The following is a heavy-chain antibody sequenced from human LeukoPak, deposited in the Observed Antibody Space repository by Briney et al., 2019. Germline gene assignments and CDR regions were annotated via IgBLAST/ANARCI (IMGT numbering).Heavy chain of an antibody. CDR3: ASYVRNYFDY. D-gene: IGHD2-8*01. J-gene: IGHJ4*02. V-gene: IGHV4-39*07. CDR2: IYYSGST. Sequence: PSQTLSLTCTVSGGSISSSSYYWGWIRQPPGKGLEWIGSIYYSGSTYYNPSLKSRVTISVDTSKNQFSLKLSSVTAADTAVYYCASYVRNYFDYWGQGTLVTVSS. CDR1: GGSISSSSYY.